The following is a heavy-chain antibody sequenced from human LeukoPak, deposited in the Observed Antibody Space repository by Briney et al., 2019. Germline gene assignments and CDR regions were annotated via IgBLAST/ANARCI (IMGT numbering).Heavy chain of an antibody. D-gene: IGHD1-26*01. CDR1: GFSVSSNY. V-gene: IGHV3-53*01. CDR3: ARDRPVGAVEGY. J-gene: IGHJ4*02. CDR2: IYSGGST. Sequence: GGSLRLSCAASGFSVSSNYMSWVRQAPGKWLEWVSVIYSGGSTYDADSVNGRFTISRDNSKNTLYLQMNSLRAEDTAVYYCARDRPVGAVEGYWGQGTLVTVSS.